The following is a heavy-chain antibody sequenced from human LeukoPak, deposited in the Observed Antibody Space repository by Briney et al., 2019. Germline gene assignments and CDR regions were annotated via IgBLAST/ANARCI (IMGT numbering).Heavy chain of an antibody. CDR2: IYYSGST. CDR1: GGSISSSSYY. CDR3: ARASYYGSGSYQY. V-gene: IGHV4-39*07. D-gene: IGHD3-10*01. J-gene: IGHJ4*02. Sequence: PSETLSLTCTVSGGSISSSSYYWGWIRQPPGKGLEWIGSIYYSGSTYYNPSLKSRVTISVDTSKNQFSLKLSSVTAADTAVYYCARASYYGSGSYQYWGQGTLVTVSS.